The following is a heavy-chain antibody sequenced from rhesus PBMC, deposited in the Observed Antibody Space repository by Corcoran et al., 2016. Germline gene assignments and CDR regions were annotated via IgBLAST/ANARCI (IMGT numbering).Heavy chain of an antibody. V-gene: IGHV4-80*01. Sequence: QVQLQESGPGLVKPSETLSLTCAVSVASISSYWWRWIRQPRGKGLEWIGEINGNSGSNYYIPSRKTLVTISKDASDNQFSRKLSYGTAADTAVYYCARDGTAAAHNAAFDFWGQGLRVTVSS. CDR1: VASISSYW. CDR2: INGNSGSN. J-gene: IGHJ3*01. CDR3: ARDGTAAAHNAAFDF. D-gene: IGHD6-31*01.